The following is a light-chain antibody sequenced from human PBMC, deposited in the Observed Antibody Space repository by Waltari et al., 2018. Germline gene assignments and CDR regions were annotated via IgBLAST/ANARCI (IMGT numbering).Light chain of an antibody. J-gene: IGLJ1*01. CDR3: NSRDSTGNHFYV. V-gene: IGLV3-19*01. CDR2: GKN. CDR1: SLRSYY. Sequence: SSELTQDPAVSVALGQTVRITCQGDSLRSYYASWYQQKPGQAPVVVIYGKNNRPSGIPDRFSGSRSGNTASLSITGAQAGEEADYYCNSRDSTGNHFYVFGTGTKVTVL.